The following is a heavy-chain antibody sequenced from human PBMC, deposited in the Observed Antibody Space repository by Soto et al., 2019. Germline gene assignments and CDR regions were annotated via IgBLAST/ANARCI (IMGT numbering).Heavy chain of an antibody. V-gene: IGHV3-66*01. CDR3: ARTTYDSSGYYYAFDY. J-gene: IGHJ4*02. D-gene: IGHD3-22*01. CDR2: IYSGGRT. CDR1: GFTVSSNY. Sequence: EVQLVESGGGLVQPGGSLRLSCAASGFTVSSNYMSWVRQAPGKGLEWVSVIYSGGRTYYADSVKGRFTISRDNAKNTLYLQMNSLRVEDTAVYYCARTTYDSSGYYYAFDYWGQGTLVTVSS.